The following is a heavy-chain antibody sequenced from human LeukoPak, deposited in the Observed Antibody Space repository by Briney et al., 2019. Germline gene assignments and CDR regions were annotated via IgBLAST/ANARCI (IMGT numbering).Heavy chain of an antibody. Sequence: SETLSLTCAVYGGSFSGYYWSWIRQPPGKGLEWIGEINHSGSTNYNPSLKSRVTVSVDTSKNQFSLKLSSVTAADTAVYYCASRGGLRYFDWLKNWFDPWGQGTLVTVSS. V-gene: IGHV4-34*01. J-gene: IGHJ5*02. D-gene: IGHD3-9*01. CDR1: GGSFSGYY. CDR2: INHSGST. CDR3: ASRGGLRYFDWLKNWFDP.